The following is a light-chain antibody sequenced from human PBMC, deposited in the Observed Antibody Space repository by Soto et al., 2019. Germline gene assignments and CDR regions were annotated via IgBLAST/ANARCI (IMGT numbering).Light chain of an antibody. CDR2: AVT. V-gene: IGLV2-8*01. J-gene: IGLJ3*02. CDR1: SRDVGDYNY. CDR3: SSYAGYNNLEL. Sequence: QSVLTQPPSASGSPGQSVTISCTGTSRDVGDYNYVSWYQQHPGKAPKLIIYAVTKRPSGVPDRFSGSKSGNTASLTVSGLQAKAEADYYCSSYAGYNNLELFGGGTKLTVL.